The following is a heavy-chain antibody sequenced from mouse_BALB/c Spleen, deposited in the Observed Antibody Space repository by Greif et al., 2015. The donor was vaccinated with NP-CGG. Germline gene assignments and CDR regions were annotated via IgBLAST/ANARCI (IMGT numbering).Heavy chain of an antibody. CDR2: ISDGGSYT. CDR3: ARRGTGVDY. CDR1: GFTFSDYY. Sequence: DVKLVESGGGLVKPGGSLKLSCAASGFTFSDYYMYWVRQTPEKRLEWVATISDGGSYTYYPDSVKGRFTLSRDNAKDNLYRQMSRLKSEDTGRDYRARRGTGVDYSGHGTSLTVPS. J-gene: IGHJ2*02. D-gene: IGHD3-1*01. V-gene: IGHV5-4*02.